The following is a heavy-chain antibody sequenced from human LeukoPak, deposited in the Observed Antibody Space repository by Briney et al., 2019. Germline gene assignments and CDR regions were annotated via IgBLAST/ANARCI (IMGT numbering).Heavy chain of an antibody. J-gene: IGHJ3*02. CDR3: ARARSGLWAFDI. CDR2: ISRSAITI. V-gene: IGHV3-48*03. CDR1: GFTFSSYE. Sequence: PGGSLRLSCAASGFTFSSYEMNWVRQAPGKGLEWVSTISRSAITIYYADSVKGRFTISRDNAKNSLYLQMNSLRAEDTAVYYCARARSGLWAFDIWGQGTMVTVSS. D-gene: IGHD3/OR15-3a*01.